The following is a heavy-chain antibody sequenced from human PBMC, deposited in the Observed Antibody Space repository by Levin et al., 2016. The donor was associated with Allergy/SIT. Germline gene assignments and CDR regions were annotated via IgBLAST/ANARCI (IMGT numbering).Heavy chain of an antibody. CDR2: ISGSGGST. V-gene: IGHV3-23*01. D-gene: IGHD3-10*01. CDR3: AKSTMVRENYGTDV. J-gene: IGHJ6*02. Sequence: WIRQPPGKGLEWVSAISGSGGSTYYADSVKGRFTISRDNSKNTLYLQMKSLRAEDTAVYYCAKSTMVRENYGTDVWGQGTTVTVSS.